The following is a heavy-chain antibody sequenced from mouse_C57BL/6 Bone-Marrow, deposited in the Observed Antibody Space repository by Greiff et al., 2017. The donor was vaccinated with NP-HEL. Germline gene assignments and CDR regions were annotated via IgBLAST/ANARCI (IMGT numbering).Heavy chain of an antibody. J-gene: IGHJ1*03. Sequence: QVQLKQSGAELVRPGASVKLSCKASGYTFTDYYINWVKQRPGQGLEWIARIYPGSGNTYYNEKFKGKATLTAEKSSSTAYMQLSSLTSEDSAVYFCAREGIPGSHWYFDVWGTGTTVTVSS. CDR1: GYTFTDYY. CDR2: IYPGSGNT. D-gene: IGHD1-1*01. V-gene: IGHV1-76*01. CDR3: AREGIPGSHWYFDV.